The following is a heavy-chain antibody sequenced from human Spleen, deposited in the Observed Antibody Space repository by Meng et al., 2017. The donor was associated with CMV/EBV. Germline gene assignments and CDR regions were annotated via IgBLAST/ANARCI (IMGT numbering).Heavy chain of an antibody. Sequence: GESLKISCAASGFTFNKYSMNWVRQAPGKGLEWVSSISSSSTYIKYADSVKGRITISRDNAKNSVYLQMHSLRAEDTAVYYCARDFNPYCTDANCWDGYYYGMDVWGQGTTVTVSS. J-gene: IGHJ6*02. CDR3: ARDFNPYCTDANCWDGYYYGMDV. D-gene: IGHD2-8*01. CDR2: ISSSSTYI. V-gene: IGHV3-21*01. CDR1: GFTFNKYS.